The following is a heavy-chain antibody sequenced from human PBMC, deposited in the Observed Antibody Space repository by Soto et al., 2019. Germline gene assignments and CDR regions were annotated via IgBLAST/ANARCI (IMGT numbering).Heavy chain of an antibody. CDR3: AKEGDSSSPVDY. CDR1: GFTFNYYA. J-gene: IGHJ4*02. D-gene: IGHD6-13*01. Sequence: GGSLRLSCGASGFTFNYYAMSCVRQAPGKGLEWVSAISGSGGSTYYADSVKGRFTISRDNSKNTLYLQMNSLRAEDTAVYYCAKEGDSSSPVDYWGQGTLVTVSS. V-gene: IGHV3-23*01. CDR2: ISGSGGST.